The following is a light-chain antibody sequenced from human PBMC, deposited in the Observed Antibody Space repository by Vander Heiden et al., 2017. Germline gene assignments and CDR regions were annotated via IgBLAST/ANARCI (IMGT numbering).Light chain of an antibody. CDR1: KSVSSY. CDR3: QQRSNWPPYT. CDR2: DAS. V-gene: IGKV3-11*01. J-gene: IGKJ2*01. Sequence: EIMLTQSPATLSLSPGERATLPCRASKSVSSYLAWYQQKHGQAPRLLLYDASNRATGIPARFSGSGSGTDFTLTISSLEPEDFAVYYCQQRSNWPPYTFGQGTKLEIK.